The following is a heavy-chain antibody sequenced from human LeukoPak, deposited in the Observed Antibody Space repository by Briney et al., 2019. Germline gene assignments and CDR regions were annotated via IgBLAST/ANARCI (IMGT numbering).Heavy chain of an antibody. J-gene: IGHJ4*02. CDR3: ARQYSPASYHAVGN. D-gene: IGHD5-12*01. CDR1: GYTFVNYW. CDR2: FYPHDSET. Sequence: GESLKISCTGSGYTFVNYWIGWVRQMPGKGLEWMGIFYPHDSETRYSPSFQGQVTISGDESISTAYLQWSSLKASDTAIYYCARQYSPASYHAVGNWGQGTLVTVSS. V-gene: IGHV5-51*01.